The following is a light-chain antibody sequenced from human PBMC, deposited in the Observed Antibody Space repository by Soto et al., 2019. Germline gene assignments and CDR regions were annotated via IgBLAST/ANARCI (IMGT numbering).Light chain of an antibody. Sequence: EIVMRQSAATLSVSAGDGATLSCRASQSVSNNAAWYHQTPGQAPRVLIYGASIRATGVPARFSGSGSGTEFTLTISGLQSEYFALFYCQQYNNWPLTFGQGTQVDI. CDR2: GAS. J-gene: IGKJ1*01. CDR1: QSVSNN. V-gene: IGKV3-15*01. CDR3: QQYNNWPLT.